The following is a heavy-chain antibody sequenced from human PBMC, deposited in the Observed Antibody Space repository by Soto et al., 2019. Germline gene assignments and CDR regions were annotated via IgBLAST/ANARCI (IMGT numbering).Heavy chain of an antibody. J-gene: IGHJ4*02. V-gene: IGHV3-11*01. D-gene: IGHD2-2*02. Sequence: QVQLVESGGGLVKPGESLRVSCAASGFSFRDYFMSWMRQAPGKGLEWVAYIGPYGNSKYYADSVKGRFTISRDEATNSLYLHMNSLRAEDTAVYYCARDDYTYCVYWGQGTPVTVSS. CDR3: ARDDYTYCVY. CDR1: GFSFRDYF. CDR2: IGPYGNSK.